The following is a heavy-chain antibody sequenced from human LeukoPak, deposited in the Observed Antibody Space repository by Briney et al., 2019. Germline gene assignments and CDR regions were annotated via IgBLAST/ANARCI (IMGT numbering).Heavy chain of an antibody. D-gene: IGHD3-3*01. J-gene: IGHJ4*02. Sequence: SETLSLTCTVSGGSISSYYWSWIRQPAGKGLEWIGRIYTSGNTNYNPSLKSRVTMSIDTSKKQFSLKLSSVTAADTAVYYCAKVATFGVVEYYFDYWGQGTLVTVSS. CDR2: IYTSGNT. CDR1: GGSISSYY. V-gene: IGHV4-4*07. CDR3: AKVATFGVVEYYFDY.